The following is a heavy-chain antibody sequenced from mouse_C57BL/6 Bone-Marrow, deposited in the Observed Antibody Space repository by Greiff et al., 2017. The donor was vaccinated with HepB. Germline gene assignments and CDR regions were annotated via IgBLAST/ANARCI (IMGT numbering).Heavy chain of an antibody. CDR3: ARHVWDGYYFYFDY. D-gene: IGHD2-3*01. Sequence: VQGVESGPGLVAPSQSLSITCTVSGFSLTSYGVHWVRQPPGKGLEWLVVIWSDGSTTYNSALKSRLSISKDNSKSQVFLKMNSLQTDDTAMYYCARHVWDGYYFYFDYWGQGTTLTVSS. CDR2: IWSDGST. CDR1: GFSLTSYG. V-gene: IGHV2-6-1*01. J-gene: IGHJ2*01.